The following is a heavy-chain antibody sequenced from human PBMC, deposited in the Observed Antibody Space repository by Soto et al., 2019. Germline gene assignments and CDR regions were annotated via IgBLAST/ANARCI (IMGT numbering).Heavy chain of an antibody. J-gene: IGHJ3*02. CDR3: AIEIGPVAAILIGAFEI. D-gene: IGHD2-15*01. Sequence: QVQLVQSGAEVKKPGASVKVSCKASGYTFTSYGISWVRQAPGQGLEWMGWISAYNGNTNYAQKLQGRVTMTTDTPTSRAYMELRGLRSDDTAVYYCAIEIGPVAAILIGAFEIWGQGRMFADST. CDR1: GYTFTSYG. CDR2: ISAYNGNT. V-gene: IGHV1-18*01.